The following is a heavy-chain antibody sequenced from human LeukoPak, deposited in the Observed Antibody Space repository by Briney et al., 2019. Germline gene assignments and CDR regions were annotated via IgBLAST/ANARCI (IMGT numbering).Heavy chain of an antibody. D-gene: IGHD1-7*01. Sequence: GGSLRLSCAASGFTFSSYAMHWVRQAPGKGLEWVAVISYDGSNKYYADSVKGRFTISRDNSKNTLYLQMNGLRAEDTAVYSCARVHQWYNWNYVINYYYYYGMDVWGQGTTVTVSS. V-gene: IGHV3-30-3*01. J-gene: IGHJ6*02. CDR1: GFTFSSYA. CDR3: ARVHQWYNWNYVINYYYYYGMDV. CDR2: ISYDGSNK.